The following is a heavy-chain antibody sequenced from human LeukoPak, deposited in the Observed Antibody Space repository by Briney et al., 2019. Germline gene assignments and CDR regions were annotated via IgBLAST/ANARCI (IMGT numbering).Heavy chain of an antibody. D-gene: IGHD6-19*01. J-gene: IGHJ4*02. CDR3: ARDSSYWSFDY. CDR1: GYTFTSYN. V-gene: IGHV1-46*01. Sequence: ASVKVSCKASGYTFTSYNMHWVRQAPGQGLEWMGILNPGEGSTSYAQKFQGRVTMTGDTSTSTVYMELSSLRSEDTALYYCARDSSYWSFDYCGQGTLVTVSS. CDR2: LNPGEGST.